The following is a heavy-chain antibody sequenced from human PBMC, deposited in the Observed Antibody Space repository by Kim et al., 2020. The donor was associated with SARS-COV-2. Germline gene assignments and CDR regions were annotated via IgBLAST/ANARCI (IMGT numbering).Heavy chain of an antibody. Sequence: YADSVKGRFTISRDNAKNSLYLQMNSLRAEDTALYYCAIFEYSSSSGLDYWGQGTLVTVSS. V-gene: IGHV3-20*03. J-gene: IGHJ4*02. D-gene: IGHD6-6*01. CDR3: AIFEYSSSSGLDY.